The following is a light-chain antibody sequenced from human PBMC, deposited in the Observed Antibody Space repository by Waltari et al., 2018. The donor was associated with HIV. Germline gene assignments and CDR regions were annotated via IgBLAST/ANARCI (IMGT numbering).Light chain of an antibody. J-gene: IGLJ3*02. CDR1: STDLGRYDL. Sequence: QSALTQPASVSRSPGQSITIPCTDTSTDLGRYDLVSWYQHQPGRAPNLIIYDVTKWPSGVSHRFSGSKSGATASLTISGLQAEDEADYYCCSYAGITTWVFGGGTKVTVL. CDR2: DVT. CDR3: CSYAGITTWV. V-gene: IGLV2-23*02.